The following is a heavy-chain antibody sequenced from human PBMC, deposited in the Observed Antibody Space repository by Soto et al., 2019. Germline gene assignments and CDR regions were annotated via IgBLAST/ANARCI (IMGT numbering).Heavy chain of an antibody. J-gene: IGHJ6*03. CDR3: ARGVGAYCCYMGV. Sequence: GGSLRLSCAASGFTFSSHGMHWVRQAPGKGLEWVAVIWYDGNNKYYADSVKGRFTNSRDNSKNTVYLQMNSLRAEDTAVYYCARGVGAYCCYMGVWGKGTMVTVSS. V-gene: IGHV3-33*01. CDR2: IWYDGNNK. D-gene: IGHD3-16*01. CDR1: GFTFSSHG.